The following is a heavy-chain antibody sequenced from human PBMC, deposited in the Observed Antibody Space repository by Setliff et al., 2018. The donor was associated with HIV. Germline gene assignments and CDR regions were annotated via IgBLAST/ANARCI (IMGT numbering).Heavy chain of an antibody. Sequence: PGGSLRLSCAASGFTFSSYTMNWVRQAPGKGLEWVSSITSSSSCINYADSVKGRFTISRDNAKNSLYLQMNSLRAADTAVYYCARSRVKVDWFDPWGQGTLVTVSS. CDR1: GFTFSSYT. J-gene: IGHJ5*02. D-gene: IGHD2-15*01. V-gene: IGHV3-21*01. CDR2: ITSSSSCI. CDR3: ARSRVKVDWFDP.